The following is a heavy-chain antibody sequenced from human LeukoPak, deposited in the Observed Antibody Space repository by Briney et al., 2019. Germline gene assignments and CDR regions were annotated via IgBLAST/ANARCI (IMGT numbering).Heavy chain of an antibody. CDR3: ARGVVVAAKTFDY. J-gene: IGHJ4*02. D-gene: IGHD2-15*01. CDR1: GGSISSYY. V-gene: IGHV4-59*12. CDR2: IYYSGST. Sequence: PSETLSLTCTVSGGSISSYYWSWIRQPPGKGLEWIGYIYYSGSTNYNPSLKSRVTISLDTSKNQFSLKLSSVTAADTAVYYCARGVVVAAKTFDYWGQGTLVTVSS.